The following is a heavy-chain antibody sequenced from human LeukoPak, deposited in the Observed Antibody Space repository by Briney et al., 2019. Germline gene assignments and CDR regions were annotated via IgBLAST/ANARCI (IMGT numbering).Heavy chain of an antibody. V-gene: IGHV1-2*04. CDR1: GYTFSGYY. CDR3: ARDQSYRSSWPNYYYYGMDV. J-gene: IGHJ6*02. D-gene: IGHD6-13*01. Sequence: ASVKVSCKASGYTFSGYYIHWVRQAPGQGLEWMGWINPNSGGTNYAQKFQGWVTMTRDTSISTAYMELSRLRSDDTAVYYCARDQSYRSSWPNYYYYGMDVWGQGTTVTVSS. CDR2: INPNSGGT.